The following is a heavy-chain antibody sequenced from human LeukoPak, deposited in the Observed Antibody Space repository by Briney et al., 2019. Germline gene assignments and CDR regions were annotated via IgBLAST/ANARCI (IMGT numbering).Heavy chain of an antibody. D-gene: IGHD3-22*01. CDR3: ASAPSEIGGYYPEYFRH. V-gene: IGHV3-74*01. CDR1: GFTSISYW. Sequence: GGSLRLSCAASGFTSISYWMHWVRQAPGKGLVWVSRIKSDGSTNYADSVKGRFTISRDNAKNAVSLQMNSLRAEDTGVYFCASAPSEIGGYYPEYFRHWGQGTLVTVSS. CDR2: IKSDGST. J-gene: IGHJ1*01.